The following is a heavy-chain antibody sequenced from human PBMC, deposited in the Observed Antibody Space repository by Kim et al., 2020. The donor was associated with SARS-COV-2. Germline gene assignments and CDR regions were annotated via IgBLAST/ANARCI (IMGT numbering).Heavy chain of an antibody. CDR3: ARVKLSSKTWFDP. D-gene: IGHD6-13*01. Sequence: VGSVRGRLTIARDKAKSSLYLQMNNLRAEDTAVYYCARVKLSSKTWFDPWGQGTLVTVSS. V-gene: IGHV3-7*01. J-gene: IGHJ5*02.